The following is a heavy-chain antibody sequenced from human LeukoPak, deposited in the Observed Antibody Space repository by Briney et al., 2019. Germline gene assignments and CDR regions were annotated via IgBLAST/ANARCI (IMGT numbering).Heavy chain of an antibody. J-gene: IGHJ5*02. V-gene: IGHV1-2*02. D-gene: IGHD3-22*01. CDR3: ARDDTFEVVVITSRGWFDP. CDR2: INPNSGGT. Sequence: ASVKVSCKASGYTFTGYYMHWVRQAPGQGLEGMGWINPNSGGTNYAQKFQGRVTMTRDTSISTAYMELSRLRSDDTAVYYCARDDTFEVVVITSRGWFDPWGQGTLVTVSS. CDR1: GYTFTGYY.